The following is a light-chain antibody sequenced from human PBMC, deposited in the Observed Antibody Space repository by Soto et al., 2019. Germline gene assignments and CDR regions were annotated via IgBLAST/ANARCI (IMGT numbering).Light chain of an antibody. Sequence: QSVLTQPPSACGTPGQRVTISCSGSSSNIGGNTVNWYQQLPGTAPKLLIYGNNQRPSGVPDRFSGSKSGTSASLAISGLQSEDEADYYCAAWDDSLNGAVFGGGTKVTVL. CDR2: GNN. J-gene: IGLJ2*01. CDR3: AAWDDSLNGAV. CDR1: SSNIGGNT. V-gene: IGLV1-44*01.